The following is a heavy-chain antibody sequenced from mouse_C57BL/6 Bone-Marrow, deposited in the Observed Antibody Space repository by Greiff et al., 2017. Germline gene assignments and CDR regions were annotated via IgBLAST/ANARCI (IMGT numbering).Heavy chain of an antibody. CDR3: ARPVLVRNWYFDV. Sequence: VQLQQSGAELAKPGASVKLSCKASGYTFTSYWMHWVKQRPGQGLEWIGYINPSSGYTKYNHKFKDKATLTADKSSSTAYMQLSSLTYEDSAVYYCARPVLVRNWYFDVWGTGTTVTVSS. CDR1: GYTFTSYW. CDR2: INPSSGYT. J-gene: IGHJ1*03. D-gene: IGHD2-10*02. V-gene: IGHV1-7*01.